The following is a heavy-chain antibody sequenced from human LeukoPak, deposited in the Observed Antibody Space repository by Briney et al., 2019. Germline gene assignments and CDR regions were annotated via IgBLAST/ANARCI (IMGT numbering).Heavy chain of an antibody. J-gene: IGHJ6*03. CDR1: GFTFSNYA. D-gene: IGHD5-18*01. V-gene: IGHV3-23*01. CDR2: ISGSGGST. Sequence: GGSLRLSCAASGFTFSNYAMSWVRQAPGKGLEWVSAISGSGGSTYSADSVKGRFTISRANSKNTLYLQMNSLRAEDTAVYYCAKEGGYRYLPPYYYYMDVWGKGTTVTVSS. CDR3: AKEGGYRYLPPYYYYMDV.